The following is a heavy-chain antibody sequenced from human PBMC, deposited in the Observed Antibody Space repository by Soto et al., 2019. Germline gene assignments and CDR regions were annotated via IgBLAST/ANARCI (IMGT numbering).Heavy chain of an antibody. CDR2: IDPSDSYT. CDR3: ARQRMITRPEYRMHV. V-gene: IGHV5-10-1*01. CDR1: GYSFTKYW. Sequence: PGEALKISCKGSGYSFTKYWISWVRQMPVKGLEWMGRIDPSDSYTNYSPSFQGHVTISADKSISTAYLQWSSLKASDTAMYYCARQRMITRPEYRMHVWAQGTTVTVSS. J-gene: IGHJ6*02. D-gene: IGHD3-16*01.